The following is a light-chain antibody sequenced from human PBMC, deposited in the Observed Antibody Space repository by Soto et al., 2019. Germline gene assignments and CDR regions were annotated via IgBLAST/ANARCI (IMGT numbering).Light chain of an antibody. CDR1: SSDISDYNS. J-gene: IGLJ3*02. V-gene: IGLV2-14*03. CDR3: SSYTNSSTML. CDR2: DVI. Sequence: QSALTQPASVSGSPGQSITISCTGTSSDISDYNSVSWYQQHPDNAPKVIIYDVIYRPSGVSNRFSGSKSGNTASLTISGLLAEDEADYYCSSYTNSSTMLFGEGTKVTVL.